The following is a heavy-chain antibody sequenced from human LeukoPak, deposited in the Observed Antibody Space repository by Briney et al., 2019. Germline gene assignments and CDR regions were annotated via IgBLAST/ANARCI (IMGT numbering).Heavy chain of an antibody. J-gene: IGHJ6*03. CDR1: GFTFDDYA. CDR3: AKDGGSCYSYMDV. CDR2: ISWDGGST. D-gene: IGHD2-15*01. V-gene: IGHV3-43D*03. Sequence: RSGGSLRLSCAASGFTFDDYAMHWVRQAPGKGLEWVSLISWDGGSTYYADSVKGRFTISRDDRKNSLYLQMNSLRAEVTALYYCAKDGGSCYSYMDVWGKGTTVTVSS.